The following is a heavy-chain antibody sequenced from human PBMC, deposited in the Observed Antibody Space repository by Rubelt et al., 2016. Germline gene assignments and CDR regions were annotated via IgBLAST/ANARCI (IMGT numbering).Heavy chain of an antibody. V-gene: IGHV3-21*01. Sequence: GKGLEWVSSISSTSDYIYYADSVKGRFTISRDNAKNSLYLQINSLRAEDTAVYYCASDVRGSSSPSVIESWGQGTMVTVSS. D-gene: IGHD6-6*01. CDR3: ASDVRGSSSPSVIES. J-gene: IGHJ3*02. CDR2: ISSTSDYI.